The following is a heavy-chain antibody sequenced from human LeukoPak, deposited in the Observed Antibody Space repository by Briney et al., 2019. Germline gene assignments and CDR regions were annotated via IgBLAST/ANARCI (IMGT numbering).Heavy chain of an antibody. V-gene: IGHV3-21*01. Sequence: PGGSLRLSCAASGFTFSSYSMNWVHQAPGKGLEWVSSISSSSSYIYYADSVKGRFTISRDNAKNSLYLQMNSLRAEDTAVYYCARDLEDWYFDLWGRGTLVTVSS. CDR1: GFTFSSYS. CDR3: ARDLEDWYFDL. D-gene: IGHD5-24*01. CDR2: ISSSSSYI. J-gene: IGHJ2*01.